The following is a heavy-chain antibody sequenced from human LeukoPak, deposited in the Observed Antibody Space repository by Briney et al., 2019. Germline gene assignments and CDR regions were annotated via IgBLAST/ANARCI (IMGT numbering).Heavy chain of an antibody. D-gene: IGHD5-18*01. CDR1: GGSLSGYY. J-gene: IGHJ4*02. Sequence: SETLSLTCAVYGGSLSGYYWSWIRQPPGKGLEWIGEINHSGSTNYNPSLKSRVTISVDTSKNQFSLKLSSVTAADTAVYYCARRGYSYGRFDYWGQGTLVTVSS. CDR3: ARRGYSYGRFDY. V-gene: IGHV4-34*01. CDR2: INHSGST.